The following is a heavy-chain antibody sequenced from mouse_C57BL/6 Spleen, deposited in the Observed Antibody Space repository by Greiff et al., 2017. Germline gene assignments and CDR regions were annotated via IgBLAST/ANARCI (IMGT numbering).Heavy chain of an antibody. J-gene: IGHJ2*01. D-gene: IGHD1-1*01. CDR1: GYSITSGYY. V-gene: IGHV3-6*01. CDR3: ARGGYYGSSYDYCDY. Sequence: EVQLQQSGPGLVKPSQSLSLTCSVTGYSITSGYYWNWIRQFPGNKLEWMGYISYDGSNNYNPSLKNRISITRDTAKNQFFLTLNSVTTDETATYYSARGGYYGSSYDYCDYWGQDTTLTVSS. CDR2: ISYDGSN.